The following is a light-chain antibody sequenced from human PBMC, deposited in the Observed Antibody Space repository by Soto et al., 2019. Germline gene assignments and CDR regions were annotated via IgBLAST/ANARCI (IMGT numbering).Light chain of an antibody. Sequence: QSVLTQSPSASASLGASVKLTCTLSSGHSSYAIAWHQQQPEKGPRYLMKLNSDGSHSKGDGIPDRFSGSRSGAERYLTISSLQSEDEADYYCQTWGTGFVVFDGGTKLTVL. V-gene: IGLV4-69*01. CDR1: SGHSSYA. J-gene: IGLJ2*01. CDR2: LNSDGSH. CDR3: QTWGTGFVV.